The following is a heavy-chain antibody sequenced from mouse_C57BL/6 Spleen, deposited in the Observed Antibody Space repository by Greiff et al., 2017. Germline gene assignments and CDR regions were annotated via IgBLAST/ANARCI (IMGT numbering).Heavy chain of an antibody. CDR2: IHPNSGST. D-gene: IGHD1-1*01. J-gene: IGHJ3*01. Sequence: VQLQQPGAELVKPGASVKLSCKASGYTFTSYWMHWVKQRPGQGLEWIGMIHPNSGSTNYNEKFKSKATLTVDTSSSTAFMQLSSLTSEDSAVYDCARDYYGSRAWFAYWGQGTLVTVSA. CDR1: GYTFTSYW. CDR3: ARDYYGSRAWFAY. V-gene: IGHV1-64*01.